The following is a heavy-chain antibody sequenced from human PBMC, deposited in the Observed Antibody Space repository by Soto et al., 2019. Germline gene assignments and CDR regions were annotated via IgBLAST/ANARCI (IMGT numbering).Heavy chain of an antibody. CDR1: GGSISSSSYY. CDR2: IYYSGST. V-gene: IGHV4-39*01. CDR3: ATNSVYEYYFDY. Sequence: SETLSLTCTVSGGSISSSSYYWGWIRQPPGKGLEWIGSIYYSGSTYYNPSLKSRVTISVDTSKNQFSLKLSSVTAADTAVYYCATNSVYEYYFDYWGQGTLVTVSS. D-gene: IGHD1-20*01. J-gene: IGHJ4*02.